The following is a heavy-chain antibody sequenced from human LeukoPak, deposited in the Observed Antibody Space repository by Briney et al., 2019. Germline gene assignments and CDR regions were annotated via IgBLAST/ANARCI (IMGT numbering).Heavy chain of an antibody. V-gene: IGHV3-64*01. Sequence: GGSLRLSCAASGFTFSSYAMHWVRQAPGKGLEYVSAISHNGGSTYYANSVKGRFTISRDNSKNTLYLQMNSLRAEDTAVYYCAREIAAAGNYYYYYMDVWGKGTAVTVSS. CDR1: GFTFSSYA. D-gene: IGHD6-13*01. CDR2: ISHNGGST. J-gene: IGHJ6*03. CDR3: AREIAAAGNYYYYYMDV.